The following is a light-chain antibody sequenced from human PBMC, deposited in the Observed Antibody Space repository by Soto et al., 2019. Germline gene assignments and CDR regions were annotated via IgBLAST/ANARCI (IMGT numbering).Light chain of an antibody. CDR1: QSVSSY. CDR3: QQRSHSIT. V-gene: IGKV3-11*01. J-gene: IGKJ5*01. Sequence: EIVLTQSPGTLSLSPGERATLSCRASQSVSSYLAWYQQKPGQAPRLLIYDASNRATGIPARFSGSGSGTDFTLTISSLEPEDFAVYYCQQRSHSITFGQGTRLEIK. CDR2: DAS.